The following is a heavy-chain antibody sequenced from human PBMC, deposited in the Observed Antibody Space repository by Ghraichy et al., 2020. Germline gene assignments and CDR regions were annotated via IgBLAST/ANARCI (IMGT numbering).Heavy chain of an antibody. J-gene: IGHJ5*02. V-gene: IGHV3-33*01. Sequence: GGSLRLSCAASGFTFSRFGMHWVRQAPGKGLEWVAIIWYDGSKKYYADSVKGRFTISRDNSKNTLYLQMNSLRAEDTAVYYCARGYCTTSSCNDRPWFDPWGHGTLVTVSS. CDR2: IWYDGSKK. D-gene: IGHD2-2*01. CDR1: GFTFSRFG. CDR3: ARGYCTTSSCNDRPWFDP.